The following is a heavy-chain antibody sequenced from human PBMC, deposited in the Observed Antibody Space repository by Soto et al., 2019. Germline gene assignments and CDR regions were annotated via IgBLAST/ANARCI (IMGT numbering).Heavy chain of an antibody. CDR3: ARTYHYDSGGKIYFYYGMDV. V-gene: IGHV1-69*12. CDR2: IIPMLDSA. Sequence: QVQLVQSGAEVKKPGSSVKVSCKASGGTFDNYAITWVRQAPGQGLEWMAGIIPMLDSANYAEKFQDRFTLTADESTSTAYMEVSSMRSEDTAVYYCARTYHYDSGGKIYFYYGMDVWGQGTTVTVSS. J-gene: IGHJ6*02. CDR1: GGTFDNYA. D-gene: IGHD3-22*01.